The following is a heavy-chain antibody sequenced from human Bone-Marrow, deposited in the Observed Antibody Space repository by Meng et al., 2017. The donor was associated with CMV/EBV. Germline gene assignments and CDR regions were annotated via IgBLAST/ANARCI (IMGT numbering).Heavy chain of an antibody. CDR1: GGTFRSCA. Sequence: SVKVSCKASGGTFRSCAINWVRQAPGQGLEWMAEIIPMFDIVNYAQKFQGRVTVTTDKSTNTAYMDLSSLKSEDTAVYYCARDSPLLGITMARDYGMDVWGQGTTVTVSS. CDR2: IIPMFDIV. D-gene: IGHD3-10*01. J-gene: IGHJ6*02. V-gene: IGHV1-69*10. CDR3: ARDSPLLGITMARDYGMDV.